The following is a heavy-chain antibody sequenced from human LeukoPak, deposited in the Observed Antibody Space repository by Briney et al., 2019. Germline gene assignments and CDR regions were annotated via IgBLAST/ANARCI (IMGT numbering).Heavy chain of an antibody. CDR2: INPNSGGT. CDR1: GYTFTGYY. CDR3: ARDRITGTPSSGGY. J-gene: IGHJ4*02. D-gene: IGHD1-7*01. Sequence: ASVKVSCKASGYTFTGYYMHWVRQAPGRGLEWMGWINPNSGGTNYAQKFQGRVTMTRDTSISTAYMELSRLRSDDTAVYYCARDRITGTPSSGGYWGQGTLVPVSS. V-gene: IGHV1-2*02.